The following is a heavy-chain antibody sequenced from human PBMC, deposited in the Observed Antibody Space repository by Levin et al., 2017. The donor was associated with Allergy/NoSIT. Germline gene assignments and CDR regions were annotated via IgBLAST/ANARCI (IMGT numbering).Heavy chain of an antibody. D-gene: IGHD2-2*01. CDR3: ARGGCSSTSCLDS. V-gene: IGHV3-74*01. CDR1: GFTFSNYW. Sequence: GESLKISCAASGFTFSNYWMHWVRQAPGKGLVWVSHINSDGSNTNYADSVKGRFTISRDNAKNTLYLQMNSLRAEDTAVYYCARGGCSSTSCLDSWGQGTLVTVSP. CDR2: INSDGSNT. J-gene: IGHJ5*01.